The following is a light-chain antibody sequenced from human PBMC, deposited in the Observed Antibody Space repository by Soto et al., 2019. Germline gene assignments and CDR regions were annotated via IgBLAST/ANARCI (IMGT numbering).Light chain of an antibody. V-gene: IGKV1-27*01. J-gene: IGKJ1*01. CDR2: SAS. Sequence: DIQMTQSPSSLSASVGDRVTITCRPSRGIGNALAWYQQKPGTVPKLLIHSASTLQSGVPSRFSGSGSGTDFTLTISSLQPEDVASYYCQKHDSAPTFGPGTKVEIK. CDR1: RGIGNA. CDR3: QKHDSAPT.